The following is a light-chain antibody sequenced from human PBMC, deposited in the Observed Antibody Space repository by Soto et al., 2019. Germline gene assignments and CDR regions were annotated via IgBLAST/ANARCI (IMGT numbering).Light chain of an antibody. CDR2: SAS. CDR1: QGMSTY. V-gene: IGKV1-9*01. Sequence: DIQLTQSPSFLSASVGDTVTITCRASQGMSTYLAWYQQKPGKVPKLLIRSASTLQSGVPTRFSGVGSGTEFTLTISTLQPDDSGIYYCQQLNGYQLAFGGGANVEIK. CDR3: QQLNGYQLA. J-gene: IGKJ4*01.